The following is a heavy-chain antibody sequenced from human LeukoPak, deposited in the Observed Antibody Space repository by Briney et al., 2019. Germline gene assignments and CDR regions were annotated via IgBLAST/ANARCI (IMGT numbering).Heavy chain of an antibody. Sequence: SVKVSCKASGGTFSSYAISWVRQAPGQGLEWMGRMIPILGIANYAQKFQGRVTITADKSTSTAYMELSSLRSEDTAVYYCARNTGGNSPGGYWGQGTLVTVSS. V-gene: IGHV1-69*04. CDR1: GGTFSSYA. D-gene: IGHD4-23*01. CDR2: MIPILGIA. CDR3: ARNTGGNSPGGY. J-gene: IGHJ4*02.